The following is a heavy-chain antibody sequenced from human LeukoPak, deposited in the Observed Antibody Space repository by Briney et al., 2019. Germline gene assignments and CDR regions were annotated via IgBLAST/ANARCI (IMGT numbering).Heavy chain of an antibody. D-gene: IGHD2-8*02. V-gene: IGHV4-61*02. CDR1: GGSTSSISYF. Sequence: SQTLSLTCTVSGGSTSSISYFCSWVRQPAGRGLEWIGRMYIDGSTNYNPSLRSPVTMSADTSKNQFSLMLSSVTAADTAVYYCARQTILDYWGQGTLVTVSS. CDR2: MYIDGST. J-gene: IGHJ4*02. CDR3: ARQTILDY.